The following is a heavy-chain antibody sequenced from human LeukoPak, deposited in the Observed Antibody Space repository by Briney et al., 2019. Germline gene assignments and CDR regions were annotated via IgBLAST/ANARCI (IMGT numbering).Heavy chain of an antibody. V-gene: IGHV1-46*01. Sequence: GASVKVSCKASGYTFTSYYMHWVRQAPGQGLEWMGIINPSGGSTSYAQKFQGRVTMTRDTSTSTVYMELSSLRSEDTAVYYCARDSAPLKRITIFVTPRRGMDVWGQGTTVIVSS. CDR1: GYTFTSYY. CDR3: ARDSAPLKRITIFVTPRRGMDV. D-gene: IGHD3-3*01. J-gene: IGHJ6*02. CDR2: INPSGGST.